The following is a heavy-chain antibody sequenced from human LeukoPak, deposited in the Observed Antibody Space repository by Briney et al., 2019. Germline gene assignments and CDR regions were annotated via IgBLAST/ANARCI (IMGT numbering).Heavy chain of an antibody. D-gene: IGHD3-3*01. CDR2: INHSGST. V-gene: IGHV4-34*01. CDR1: GGSFSGYY. CDR3: ARARFGVAPFGY. Sequence: SETLSLTCAVYGGSFSGYYWSWIRQPPGKGLEWIGEINHSGSTNHNPSLKSRVTISVDTSKNQFSLKLSSVTAADTAVYYCARARFGVAPFGYWGQGTLVTVSS. J-gene: IGHJ4*02.